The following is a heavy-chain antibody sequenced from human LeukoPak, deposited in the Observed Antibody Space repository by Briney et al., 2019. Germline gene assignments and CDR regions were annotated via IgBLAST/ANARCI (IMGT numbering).Heavy chain of an antibody. CDR3: ARLLRFLEWLSDRNWFVP. CDR2: ISSSGSTI. J-gene: IGHJ5*02. CDR1: GFTFSDYY. Sequence: GGSLRLSCAASGFTFSDYYMSWIRQAPGKGLEWVSYISSSGSTIYYADSVKGRFTITRDNAKNYLSLQMTSRRAEDTAVHYGARLLRFLEWLSDRNWFVPWGQGTLVTVS. D-gene: IGHD3-3*01. V-gene: IGHV3-11*04.